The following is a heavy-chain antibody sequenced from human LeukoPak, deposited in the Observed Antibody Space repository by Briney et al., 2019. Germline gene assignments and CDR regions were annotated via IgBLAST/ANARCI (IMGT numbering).Heavy chain of an antibody. D-gene: IGHD3-10*01. CDR3: ARTVYYGSGSSNYGGAYYFDY. CDR1: GFTFSSYA. V-gene: IGHV3-30*04. Sequence: LSGRSLRLSCAASGFTFSSYAMHWVRQAPGKGLEWVAVISYDGSNKYYADSVKGRFTISRDNAKNSLYLQMNSLRAEDTAVYYCARTVYYGSGSSNYGGAYYFDYWGQGTLVTVSS. J-gene: IGHJ4*02. CDR2: ISYDGSNK.